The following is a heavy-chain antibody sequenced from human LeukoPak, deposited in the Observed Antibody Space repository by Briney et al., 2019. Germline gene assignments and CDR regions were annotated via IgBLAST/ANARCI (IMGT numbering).Heavy chain of an antibody. CDR1: GYTFTGYY. J-gene: IGHJ6*03. CDR2: INPNSGGT. V-gene: IGHV1-2*02. Sequence: ASMKVSCKASGYTFTGYYMHWVRQAPGQGLEWMGWINPNSGGTNYAQKFQGRVTMTRDTSISTAYMELSRLRSDDTAVYYCARWGSGSYIYYYYYYMDVWGKGTTVTVSS. CDR3: ARWGSGSYIYYYYYYMDV. D-gene: IGHD3-10*01.